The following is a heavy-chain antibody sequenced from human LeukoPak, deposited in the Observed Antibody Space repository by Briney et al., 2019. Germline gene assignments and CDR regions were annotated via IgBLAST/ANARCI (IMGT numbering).Heavy chain of an antibody. Sequence: SQTLSLTCAISGDSVSSNSAAWNWIRQSPSRGLEWLGRTYYRSKWYNDYAVSVKSRITINPDTSKNQFSLQLNSVTPEDTAVYYCARVQVAIHCSSTSCPSGGMDVWGQGTTVTVSS. CDR1: GDSVSSNSAA. CDR2: TYYRSKWYN. J-gene: IGHJ6*02. D-gene: IGHD2-2*01. V-gene: IGHV6-1*01. CDR3: ARVQVAIHCSSTSCPSGGMDV.